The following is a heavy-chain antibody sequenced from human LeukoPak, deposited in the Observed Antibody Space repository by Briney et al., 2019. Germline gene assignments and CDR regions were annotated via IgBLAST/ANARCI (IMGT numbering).Heavy chain of an antibody. CDR3: ANRDSGYFQH. CDR2: SRNKDHRYST. D-gene: IGHD3-10*01. CDR1: GFTFSDHY. J-gene: IGHJ1*01. Sequence: GGSLRLSCAVSGFTFSDHYMDWVRQAAGKGLEWVGRSRNKDHRYSTEYATSVKGRFTISRDESTNSLFLQMNSLKIEDTALYYCANRDSGYFQHWGQGTLVTVSS. V-gene: IGHV3-72*01.